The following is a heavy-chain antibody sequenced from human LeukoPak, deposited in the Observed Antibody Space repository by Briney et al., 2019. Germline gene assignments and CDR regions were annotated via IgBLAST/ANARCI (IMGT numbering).Heavy chain of an antibody. J-gene: IGHJ4*02. Sequence: ASVKVSCKASGYIFAGYYIHWIRQAPGLGLEWMGWIDPNTGDTNYARKFQARVTMTGDTSTSTAFMELSRLRSDGTAVYYCARSFWSGYFDLDFWGQGTLVTVSS. D-gene: IGHD3-3*01. CDR2: IDPNTGDT. V-gene: IGHV1-2*02. CDR1: GYIFAGYY. CDR3: ARSFWSGYFDLDF.